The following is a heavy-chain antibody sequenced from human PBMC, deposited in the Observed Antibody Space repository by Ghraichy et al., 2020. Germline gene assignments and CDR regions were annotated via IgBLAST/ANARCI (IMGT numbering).Heavy chain of an antibody. V-gene: IGHV3-48*02. D-gene: IGHD2-21*01. J-gene: IGHJ6*02. CDR2: ITSSSKSI. CDR3: ARASRVVRFYYYDGMDV. CDR1: GFTFSGYN. Sequence: GGSLRLSCVASGFTFSGYNMNWVRQSPGKCLEWVSYITSSSKSIFYADSVKGRLTISRDNAKNSLSLQMNSLRDEDTAVYYCARASRVVRFYYYDGMDVWGQGTTVTVSS.